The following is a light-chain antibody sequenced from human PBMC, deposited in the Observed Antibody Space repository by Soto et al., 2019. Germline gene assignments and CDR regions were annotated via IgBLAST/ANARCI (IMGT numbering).Light chain of an antibody. Sequence: DIQMTQSPSSLSASVGDRVTITCRASQSISSYLNWYQQKPGKAPNLLIYAASSLQSGVPSRFSGSGSGTDFTLTISSLQPEDVATDYCQQSYSTPWTFGQGTKVEIK. CDR3: QQSYSTPWT. V-gene: IGKV1-39*01. J-gene: IGKJ1*01. CDR1: QSISSY. CDR2: AAS.